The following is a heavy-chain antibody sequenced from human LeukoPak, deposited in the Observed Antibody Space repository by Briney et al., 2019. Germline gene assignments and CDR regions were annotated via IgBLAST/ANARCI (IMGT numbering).Heavy chain of an antibody. Sequence: PGGSLRLSCAASGFTFSRNVMHWVREAPGKGLEWVALIPYDGNNKYYAVSVKGRFTVSRDNSKNTLYLQMNSLRPEDAAVYYCAKDRETNDFDYWGQGTLVTVSS. J-gene: IGHJ4*02. CDR1: GFTFSRNV. V-gene: IGHV3-30*18. CDR3: AKDRETNDFDY. CDR2: IPYDGNNK. D-gene: IGHD1/OR15-1a*01.